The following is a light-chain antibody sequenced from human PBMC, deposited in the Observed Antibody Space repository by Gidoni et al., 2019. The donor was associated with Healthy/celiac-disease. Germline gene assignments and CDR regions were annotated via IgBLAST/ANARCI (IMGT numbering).Light chain of an antibody. V-gene: IGKV3-15*01. CDR3: QQYNNWPYT. CDR1: QSVSSN. J-gene: IGKJ2*01. Sequence: EIVMTQSPATLSVSPGERATLSCRASQSVSSNSAWYQQKVGQAPRLLIYGASTRATGIPARFSGRGSGTEFTLTISSLQSEDFAVYYCQQYNNWPYTFGQXTKLEIK. CDR2: GAS.